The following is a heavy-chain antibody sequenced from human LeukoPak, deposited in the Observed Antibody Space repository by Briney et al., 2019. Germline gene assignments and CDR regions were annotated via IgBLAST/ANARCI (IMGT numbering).Heavy chain of an antibody. CDR1: GGSFSGYY. CDR2: INHSGST. D-gene: IGHD4-17*01. CDR3: ARGLTLTTFYYYYYYMDV. Sequence: PSETLSLTCAVYGGSFSGYYWSWIRQPPGKGLEWIGEINHSGSTNYNPSLKSRVTISVDTSKNQFYLKLSSVTAADTAVYYCARGLTLTTFYYYYYYMDVWGKGTTVTVSS. V-gene: IGHV4-34*01. J-gene: IGHJ6*03.